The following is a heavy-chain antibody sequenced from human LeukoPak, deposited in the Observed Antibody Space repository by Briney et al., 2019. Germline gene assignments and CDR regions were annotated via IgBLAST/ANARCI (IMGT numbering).Heavy chain of an antibody. Sequence: GKSLRLSCAASGFTYSNYAMHWVRQAPGKGLEWVSLISSGGTYEYYADSVKGRFTISRDNSKNTLYLQLNSLRAEDTAVYYCARDSTYYYDSGSSGPHYFDNWGQGTLVTVSS. J-gene: IGHJ4*02. D-gene: IGHD3-10*01. CDR3: ARDSTYYYDSGSSGPHYFDN. CDR1: GFTYSNYA. CDR2: ISSGGTYE. V-gene: IGHV3-30*01.